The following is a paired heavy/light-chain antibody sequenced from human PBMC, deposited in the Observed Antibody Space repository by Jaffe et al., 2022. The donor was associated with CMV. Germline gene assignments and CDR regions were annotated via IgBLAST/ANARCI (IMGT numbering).Light chain of an antibody. Sequence: EIVLTQSPDTLSLSPGERATFFCRASQSINSHHLAWYQRKPGQPPRLLIYGASSRDTAIADRFSGSGSGTDFTLTISRLEPEDFAFYYCQLYGTSRTFGQGTNLEIK. CDR3: QLYGTSRT. CDR2: GAS. CDR1: QSINSHH. J-gene: IGKJ2*02. V-gene: IGKV3-20*01.
Heavy chain of an antibody. CDR3: AREGYFYSGGYKTYAFDI. Sequence: QVQVQESGPGLVKSSETLSLTCTVSGTSTSGYCWGWLRQPPGKRLEWIGCVYDTGSTDYNPSLQSRVTMSMDTSKKQFSLRLSSVTAADTAMYHCAREGYFYSGGYKTYAFDIWGQGTMVSVSS. J-gene: IGHJ3*02. CDR2: VYDTGST. V-gene: IGHV4-59*01. D-gene: IGHD3-3*01. CDR1: GTSTSGYC.